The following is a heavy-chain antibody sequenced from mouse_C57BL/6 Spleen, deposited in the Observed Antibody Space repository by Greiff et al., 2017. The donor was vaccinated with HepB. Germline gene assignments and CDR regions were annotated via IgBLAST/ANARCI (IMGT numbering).Heavy chain of an antibody. V-gene: IGHV1-82*01. D-gene: IGHD2-4*01. J-gene: IGHJ2*01. CDR1: GYAFSSSW. Sequence: VQVVESGPELVKPGASVKISCKASGYAFSSSWMNWVKQRPGKGLEWIGRIYPGDGDTNYNGKFKGKATLTADKSSSTAYMQLSSLTSEDSAVYFCARVYDYGYFDYWGQGTTLTVSS. CDR2: IYPGDGDT. CDR3: ARVYDYGYFDY.